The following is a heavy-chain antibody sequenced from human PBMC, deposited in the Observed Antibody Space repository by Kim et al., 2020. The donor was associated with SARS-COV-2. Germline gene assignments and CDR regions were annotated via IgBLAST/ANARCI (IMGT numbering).Heavy chain of an antibody. D-gene: IGHD3-22*01. CDR3: ARGARTSGSGAFDI. J-gene: IGHJ3*02. V-gene: IGHV1-3*01. Sequence: SQKFQGRVTMTRDTSASTAYMELSSLRSEDTAVYYCARGARTSGSGAFDIWGQGTMVTVSS.